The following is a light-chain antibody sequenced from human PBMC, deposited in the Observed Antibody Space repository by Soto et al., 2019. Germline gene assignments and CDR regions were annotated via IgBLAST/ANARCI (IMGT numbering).Light chain of an antibody. J-gene: IGLJ3*02. CDR3: CSYAGSYNLGV. CDR1: SSDVGGYDF. Sequence: QSVLTQPRSVSGSPGQSVTISCTGTSSDVGGYDFVSWYQQHPGKAPKLTIYDVTKRPSWVPDRFSGAKSGNSASLTISGLRAEDDADYYCCSYAGSYNLGVFGGGTKLTVL. CDR2: DVT. V-gene: IGLV2-11*01.